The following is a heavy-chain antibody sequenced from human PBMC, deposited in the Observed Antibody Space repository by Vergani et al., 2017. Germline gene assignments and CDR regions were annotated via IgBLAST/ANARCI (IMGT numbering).Heavy chain of an antibody. D-gene: IGHD2-8*01. CDR3: AREGYCNNGVCFTLFDV. Sequence: QAQLQQWGAGLLKPSETLSLTSAIYGGSSTAYWWTWIRQPLGKGLEWSGEIRHDGITHYSPSLKSRVTISINTSTHQFSLNLRSVTAADTAVYYCAREGYCNNGVCFTLFDVWGQGALVTVSS. V-gene: IGHV4-34*01. J-gene: IGHJ4*02. CDR1: GGSSTAYW. CDR2: IRHDGIT.